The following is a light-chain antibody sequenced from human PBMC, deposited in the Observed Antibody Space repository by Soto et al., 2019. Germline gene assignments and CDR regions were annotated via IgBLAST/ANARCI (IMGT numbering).Light chain of an antibody. V-gene: IGKV1-9*01. CDR2: AAS. Sequence: IQLTQSPSSLSASIGARVTITCRASQGISSYLAWYQQKPGKAPKLLIYAASTLQSGVPSRFSGGGSGTDFTLTISSLQPEDFATYYCQQFNSPLTFGGGTKVEIK. CDR3: QQFNSPLT. J-gene: IGKJ4*01. CDR1: QGISSY.